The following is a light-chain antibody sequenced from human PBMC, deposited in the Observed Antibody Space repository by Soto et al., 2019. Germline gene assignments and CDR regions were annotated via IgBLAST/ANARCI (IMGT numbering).Light chain of an antibody. Sequence: SYELTQPPSVSVSPGQTASITCSGDKLGSKYTCWYQQKPGQSPVLVIYQDYKRPSGIPERFAGSNSGNTATLTISGTQSMVEADYYCQAWDRSTVVFGGGTKLTVL. V-gene: IGLV3-1*01. CDR2: QDY. CDR3: QAWDRSTVV. CDR1: KLGSKY. J-gene: IGLJ2*01.